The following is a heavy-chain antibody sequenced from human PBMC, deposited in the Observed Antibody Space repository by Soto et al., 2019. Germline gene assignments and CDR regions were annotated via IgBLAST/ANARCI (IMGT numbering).Heavy chain of an antibody. V-gene: IGHV3-33*01. Sequence: QVQLVESGGGVVQPGRSLRLSCAASGFTFSSYGMHWVRQAPGKGLEWVAVIWYDGSNKYYADSVKGRFTISRDNSKNTLYLQMNSLRAEDTAVYYCARYSGYDYDAFDIWGQGTMVTVSS. CDR2: IWYDGSNK. CDR1: GFTFSSYG. J-gene: IGHJ3*02. CDR3: ARYSGYDYDAFDI. D-gene: IGHD5-12*01.